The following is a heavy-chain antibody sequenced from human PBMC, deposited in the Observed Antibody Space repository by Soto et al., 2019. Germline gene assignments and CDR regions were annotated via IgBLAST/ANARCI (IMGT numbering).Heavy chain of an antibody. Sequence: QLQLQESGSGLVKPSQTLSLTCAVSGGSISSGGYSWSWIRQPPGKGLEWIGYIYHSGSTYYNPPLXSXAXIXXDRSKTRFSLKLSSVTAADTAVYYCASGLVTTLHYWGQGTLVTVSS. J-gene: IGHJ4*02. V-gene: IGHV4-30-2*01. CDR3: ASGLVTTLHY. D-gene: IGHD4-17*01. CDR2: IYHSGST. CDR1: GGSISSGGYS.